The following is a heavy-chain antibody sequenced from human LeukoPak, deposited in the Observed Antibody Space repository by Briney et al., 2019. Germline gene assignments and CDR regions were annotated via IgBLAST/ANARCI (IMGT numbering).Heavy chain of an antibody. J-gene: IGHJ5*02. CDR1: GYSISSGYY. Sequence: PSETLSLTCTVSGYSISSGYYWGWIRLPPGKGLEWIGSIYHSGSTYYNPSLKSRVTISVDTSKNQFSLKLSSVTAADTAVYYCAREVLLWFGELTYNWFDPWGQGTLVTVSS. V-gene: IGHV4-38-2*02. CDR3: AREVLLWFGELTYNWFDP. D-gene: IGHD3-10*01. CDR2: IYHSGST.